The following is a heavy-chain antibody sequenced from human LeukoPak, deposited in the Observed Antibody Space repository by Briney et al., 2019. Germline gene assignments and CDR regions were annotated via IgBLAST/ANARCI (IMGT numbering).Heavy chain of an antibody. CDR3: AKGAGYDFWSGYYFAY. J-gene: IGHJ4*02. D-gene: IGHD3-3*01. CDR1: GFTFSSYS. CDR2: ISSSSSTI. V-gene: IGHV3-48*01. Sequence: GALRLSCAASGFTFSSYSMNWVRQAPGKGLEWVSYISSSSSTIYYADSVKGRFTISRDNSKNTLYLQMNSLRAEDTAVYYCAKGAGYDFWSGYYFAYWGQGTLVTVSS.